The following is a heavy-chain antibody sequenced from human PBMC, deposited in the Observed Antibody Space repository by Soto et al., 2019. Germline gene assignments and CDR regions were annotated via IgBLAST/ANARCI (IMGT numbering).Heavy chain of an antibody. CDR2: ISAYNGNT. CDR1: GYTFTSYG. CDR3: ARDPVVVPAAWFDP. Sequence: ASVKVSCKASGYTFTSYGISWVRQAPGQGLEWMGWISAYNGNTNYAQKLQGRVTMTTDTSTSTACMELRSLRSDDTAVYYCARDPVVVPAAWFDPWGQGTLVTVSS. J-gene: IGHJ5*02. V-gene: IGHV1-18*01. D-gene: IGHD2-2*01.